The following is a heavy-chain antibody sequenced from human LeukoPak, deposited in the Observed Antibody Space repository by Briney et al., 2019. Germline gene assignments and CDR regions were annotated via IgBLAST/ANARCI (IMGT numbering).Heavy chain of an antibody. Sequence: ASETLSLTCAVYGGSFSGYSWSWIRQPPGKGLEWIGEINHSGSTNYNPSLKSRVTISVDTPKNQFSLKLRSVTAADTAVYYCARGMVRGVITPGYWGQGTLVTVSS. J-gene: IGHJ4*02. CDR2: INHSGST. CDR1: GGSFSGYS. CDR3: ARGMVRGVITPGY. D-gene: IGHD3-10*01. V-gene: IGHV4-34*01.